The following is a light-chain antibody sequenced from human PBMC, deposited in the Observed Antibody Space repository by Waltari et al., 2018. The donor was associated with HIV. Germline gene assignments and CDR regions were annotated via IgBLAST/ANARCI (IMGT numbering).Light chain of an antibody. CDR3: QSHDRSLSGPWV. CDR1: SSNIGAGYD. J-gene: IGLJ3*02. V-gene: IGLV1-40*01. CDR2: SNS. Sequence: QSVLTQPPSVSGAPGQTVTISCDGSSSNIGAGYDVHWYKQVPGTSPKLVIYSNSNRPSVVPDRFSASKSGTSASLAITGLQAEDEAHYYCQSHDRSLSGPWVFGGGTKLTVL.